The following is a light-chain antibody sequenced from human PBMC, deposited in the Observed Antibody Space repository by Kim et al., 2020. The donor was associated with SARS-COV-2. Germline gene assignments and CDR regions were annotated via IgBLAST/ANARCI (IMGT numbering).Light chain of an antibody. Sequence: SASVGDRVIITCRASQNVGNWVAWYQQKPGKAPNLLLYDASSLESGVPSRFSGSVSGTEFTLTISSLQADDFATYYCQQYGTYWTFGQGTKVDIK. CDR2: DAS. J-gene: IGKJ1*01. V-gene: IGKV1-5*01. CDR1: QNVGNW. CDR3: QQYGTYWT.